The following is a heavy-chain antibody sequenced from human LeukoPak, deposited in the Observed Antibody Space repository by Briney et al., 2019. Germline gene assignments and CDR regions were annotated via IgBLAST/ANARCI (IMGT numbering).Heavy chain of an antibody. CDR1: GFTFSSYG. V-gene: IGHV3-30*18. J-gene: IGHJ4*02. D-gene: IGHD6-19*01. CDR2: ISYDGSNK. Sequence: PGGSLRLSCAASGFTFSSYGMPWVRQAPGKGLEWVAVISYDGSNKYYADSVKGRFTISRDNSKNTLYLQMNSLRAEDTAVYYCAKDGSSGWLDYWGQGTLVTVSS. CDR3: AKDGSSGWLDY.